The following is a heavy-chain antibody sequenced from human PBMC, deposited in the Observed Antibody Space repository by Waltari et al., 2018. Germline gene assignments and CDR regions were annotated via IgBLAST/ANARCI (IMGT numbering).Heavy chain of an antibody. V-gene: IGHV3-53*01. CDR3: ARVAGITMIVVVTHNWFDP. Sequence: EVQLVESGGGLIQPGGSLRLSCAASGFTVSSNYMRWVRQAPGKGLEWVSVIYSGGSTYYADSVKGRFTISRDNSKNTLYLQMNSLRAEDTAVYYCARVAGITMIVVVTHNWFDPWGQGTLVTVSS. CDR1: GFTVSSNY. CDR2: IYSGGST. D-gene: IGHD3-22*01. J-gene: IGHJ5*02.